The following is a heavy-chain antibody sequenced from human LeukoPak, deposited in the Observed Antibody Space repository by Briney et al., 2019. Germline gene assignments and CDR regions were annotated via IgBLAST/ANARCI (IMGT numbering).Heavy chain of an antibody. CDR3: ARLAAAGELGIDP. CDR1: GFIFSDYY. D-gene: IGHD6-13*01. V-gene: IGHV3-11*06. CDR2: ISNSSRYT. Sequence: PGGSLRLSCTASGFIFSDYYMGWIRQAPGKGLEWVSYISNSSRYTNYADSVKGRFTISRDNAKNSLYLQMNSLRAEDTAVYYCARLAAAGELGIDPWGRGTLVTVSS. J-gene: IGHJ5*02.